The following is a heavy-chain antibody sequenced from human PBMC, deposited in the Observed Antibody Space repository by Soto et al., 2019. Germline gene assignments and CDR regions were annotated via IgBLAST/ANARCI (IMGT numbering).Heavy chain of an antibody. CDR2: IYYSGST. J-gene: IGHJ4*02. D-gene: IGHD5-12*01. CDR3: ARDRGGYSGYSLFDY. Sequence: QVQLQEAGPGLVKPSETLSLTCTVSGGSISRYYWSWIRQPPGKGLEWIGYIYYSGSTNYNPSLQSRVTISVDTSQTQFSLKLSAVTAADTAVYYCARDRGGYSGYSLFDYWGQGTLVTVSS. CDR1: GGSISRYY. V-gene: IGHV4-59*01.